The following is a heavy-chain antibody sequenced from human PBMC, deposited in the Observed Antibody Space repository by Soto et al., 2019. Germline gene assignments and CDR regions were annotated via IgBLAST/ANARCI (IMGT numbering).Heavy chain of an antibody. D-gene: IGHD3-3*01. J-gene: IGHJ6*02. CDR3: ARDLGRFLEWLLYGMDV. CDR2: IWYDGSNK. Sequence: QVQLVESGGGVVQPGRSLRLSCAASGFTFSSYGMHWVRQAPGKGLEWVAVIWYDGSNKYYADSVKGRFTISRDNSKNTLYLQMNSLRAEDTAVYYCARDLGRFLEWLLYGMDVWGQGTTVTVSS. V-gene: IGHV3-33*01. CDR1: GFTFSSYG.